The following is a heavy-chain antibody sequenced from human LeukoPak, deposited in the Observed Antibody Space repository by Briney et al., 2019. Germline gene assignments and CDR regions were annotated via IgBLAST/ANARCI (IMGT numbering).Heavy chain of an antibody. V-gene: IGHV1-46*01. Sequence: ASVKASCKASGYTFTSYYMHWVRQAPGQGLEWMGIINPSGGSTSYAQKFQGRVTMTRDTSTSTVYMELSSLRSEDTAVYYCARNYYDSSGYYYFLGDWGQGTLVTVSS. CDR3: ARNYYDSSGYYYFLGD. CDR1: GYTFTSYY. CDR2: INPSGGST. J-gene: IGHJ4*02. D-gene: IGHD3-22*01.